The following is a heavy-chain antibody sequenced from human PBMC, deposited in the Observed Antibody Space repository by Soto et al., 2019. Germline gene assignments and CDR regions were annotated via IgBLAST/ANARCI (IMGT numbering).Heavy chain of an antibody. V-gene: IGHV3-30*03. D-gene: IGHD5-18*01. CDR2: ISYDGSNK. J-gene: IGHJ4*02. CDR1: GFTFSSYG. CDR3: ARDLDTPMVSSFDY. Sequence: GGSLRLSCAASGFTFSSYGMHWVRQAPGKGLEWVAVISYDGSNKYYADSVKGRFTISRYNSKNTLYLQMNSLRAEDMAVYYCARDLDTPMVSSFDYWGQGTLVTVSS.